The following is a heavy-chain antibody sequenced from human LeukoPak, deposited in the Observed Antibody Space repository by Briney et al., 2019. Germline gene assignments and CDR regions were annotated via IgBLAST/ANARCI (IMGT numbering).Heavy chain of an antibody. J-gene: IGHJ4*02. CDR3: ATPSLSSWYFFDY. Sequence: GASVKVSCMVSGYTLTELSMHWVRQAPGKGLEWMGGFDPEDGETIYAQKFQGRVTMTEDTSTDTAYMELSSLRSEDTAVYYCATPSLSSWYFFDYWGQGTLVTVSS. CDR1: GYTLTELS. CDR2: FDPEDGET. D-gene: IGHD6-13*01. V-gene: IGHV1-24*01.